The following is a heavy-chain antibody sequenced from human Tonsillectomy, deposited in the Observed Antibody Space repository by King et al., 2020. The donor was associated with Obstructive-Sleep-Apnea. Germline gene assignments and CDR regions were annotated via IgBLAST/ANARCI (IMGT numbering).Heavy chain of an antibody. CDR1: GFTFTSSA. J-gene: IGHJ1*01. D-gene: IGHD3-9*01. CDR3: AADPSVHYDLLTGYYKGYFQH. V-gene: IGHV1-58*02. CDR2: IVVGSANT. Sequence: QLVQSGPEVKKPGTSVKVSCKASGFTFTSSAMQWVRQARGQRLEWIGWIVVGSANTNYAQKFQERVTITRDLSTSTAYMELSSLRSEDTAVYYCAADPSVHYDLLTGYYKGYFQHWGQGTLVTVSS.